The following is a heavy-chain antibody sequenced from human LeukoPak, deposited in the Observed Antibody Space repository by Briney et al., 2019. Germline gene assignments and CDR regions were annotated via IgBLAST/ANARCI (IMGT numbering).Heavy chain of an antibody. V-gene: IGHV3-53*01. D-gene: IGHD3-10*01. CDR2: IYSGGST. CDR3: ARVWLDGSGSYYNTILGEFFDY. Sequence: PGGSLRLSCAASGFTVSSNYMSWVRQAPGKGLEWVSVIYSGGSTYYADSVKGRFTISRDNSKNTLYLQMNSLRAEDTAVYYCARVWLDGSGSYYNTILGEFFDYWGQGTLVTVSS. J-gene: IGHJ4*02. CDR1: GFTVSSNY.